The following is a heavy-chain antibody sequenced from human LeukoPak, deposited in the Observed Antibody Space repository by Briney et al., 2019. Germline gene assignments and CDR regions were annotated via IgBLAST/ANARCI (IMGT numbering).Heavy chain of an antibody. CDR3: LLGVAEDVLDI. J-gene: IGHJ3*02. Sequence: SETLSLTCTVSGGSISSSGYYWGWIRQPPGKGLEWIGSIYYSGSTYYNPSLKSRVTIFVDTSKNQFSLKLSSVAAADTSVYYCLLGVAEDVLDIWGQGTMVTVSS. V-gene: IGHV4-39*01. CDR2: IYYSGST. CDR1: GGSISSSGYY.